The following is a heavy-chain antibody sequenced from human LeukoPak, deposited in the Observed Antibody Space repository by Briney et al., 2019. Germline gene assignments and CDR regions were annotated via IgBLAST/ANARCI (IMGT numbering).Heavy chain of an antibody. J-gene: IGHJ6*02. CDR2: IKSDGSST. CDR3: SRDSLSSCGGDCYSGLDV. Sequence: GGSLRLSCAASGFTFSNYALNWVRQAPGEALMWVSRIKSDGSSTTYADSVKGRFTISRDNAKNTLYLQMNSLRAEDTAVYYCSRDSLSSCGGDCYSGLDVWGQGTTVTVSS. V-gene: IGHV3-74*01. CDR1: GFTFSNYA. D-gene: IGHD2-21*02.